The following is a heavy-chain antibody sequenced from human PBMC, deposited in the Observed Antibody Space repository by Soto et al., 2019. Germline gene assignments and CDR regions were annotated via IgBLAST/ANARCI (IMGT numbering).Heavy chain of an antibody. V-gene: IGHV3-23*01. D-gene: IGHD6-13*01. Sequence: GGSLRLSCEASGFTFSSYAMSWVRQAPGKGLEWVSSITSSGGSTYYADSVKGRFTISRDNSKNTLFLQMNSLRAEDTAVYYCAKDLIRVAADYWGQGTLVTVSS. J-gene: IGHJ4*02. CDR3: AKDLIRVAADY. CDR2: ITSSGGST. CDR1: GFTFSSYA.